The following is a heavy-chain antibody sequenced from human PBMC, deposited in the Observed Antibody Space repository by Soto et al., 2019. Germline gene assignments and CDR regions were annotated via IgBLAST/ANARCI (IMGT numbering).Heavy chain of an antibody. D-gene: IGHD3-3*01. J-gene: IGHJ4*02. CDR1: GFTFSSYS. Sequence: EVQLVESGGGLVQPGGSLRLSCAASGFTFSSYSMNWVRQAPGKGLEWVSYISSSSSTIYYADSVKGRFTISRDSAKNSLYLQMNSLRDEDTAVYYCARDFVVGTYYDFWSGYYTGPYFDYWGQGTLVTVSS. CDR3: ARDFVVGTYYDFWSGYYTGPYFDY. V-gene: IGHV3-48*02. CDR2: ISSSSSTI.